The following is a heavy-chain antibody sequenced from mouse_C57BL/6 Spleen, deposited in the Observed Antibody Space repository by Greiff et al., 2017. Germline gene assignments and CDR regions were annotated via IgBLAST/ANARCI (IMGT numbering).Heavy chain of an antibody. CDR1: GYTFTDYY. Sequence: VQLQQSGPELVKPGASVKISCKASGYTFTDYYMNWVKQSHGKSLEWIGDINPNNGGTSYNQKFKGKATLTVDKSSSTAYMELRSLTSEDSAVYYCGANWDDYYAMDYWGQGTSVTVSS. CDR3: GANWDDYYAMDY. D-gene: IGHD4-1*01. CDR2: INPNNGGT. V-gene: IGHV1-26*01. J-gene: IGHJ4*01.